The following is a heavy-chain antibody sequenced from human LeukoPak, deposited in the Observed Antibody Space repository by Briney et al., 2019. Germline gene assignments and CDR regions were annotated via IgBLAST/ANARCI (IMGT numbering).Heavy chain of an antibody. Sequence: GGSLRLSCAASGFSLSSYWMSWVRLAPGKGLEWVADIEEDGSGKYYVDSVKGRFTISRDNSKNTLYLQMNSLRAEDTAVYYCANPLPSIVAQGAFDIWGQGTMVTVSS. CDR3: ANPLPSIVAQGAFDI. J-gene: IGHJ3*02. V-gene: IGHV3-7*03. CDR2: IEEDGSGK. D-gene: IGHD5-12*01. CDR1: GFSLSSYW.